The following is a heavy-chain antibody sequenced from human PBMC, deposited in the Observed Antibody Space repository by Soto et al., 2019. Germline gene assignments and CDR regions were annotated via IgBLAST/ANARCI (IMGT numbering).Heavy chain of an antibody. CDR3: AGTPYSSSWYDGGEKGDYYYYYGMDV. CDR1: GGSISSYY. CDR2: IYYSGST. D-gene: IGHD6-13*01. V-gene: IGHV4-59*01. J-gene: IGHJ6*02. Sequence: PSDTLSLTCTVSGGSISSYYWSWIRQPPGKGLEWIGYIYYSGSTNYNPSLKSRVTISVDTSKNQFSLKLSSVTAADTAVYYCAGTPYSSSWYDGGEKGDYYYYYGMDVWGQGTTVTVSS.